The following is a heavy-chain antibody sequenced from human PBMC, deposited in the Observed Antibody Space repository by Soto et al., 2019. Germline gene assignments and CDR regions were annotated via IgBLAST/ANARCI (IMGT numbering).Heavy chain of an antibody. Sequence: ESGGGVVQPGRSLRLSCAASGFTFGRYGMNWVRPAPGKGLEWVAGIGYDGSSQYYVDYVKGRLTIFRDNSKNTLSVQMNNLRVEHTAVYYCARDRVSYSGSGDAFDLWGQGKMVTVSS. CDR2: IGYDGSSQ. CDR1: GFTFGRYG. V-gene: IGHV3-33*01. CDR3: ARDRVSYSGSGDAFDL. J-gene: IGHJ3*01. D-gene: IGHD5-12*01.